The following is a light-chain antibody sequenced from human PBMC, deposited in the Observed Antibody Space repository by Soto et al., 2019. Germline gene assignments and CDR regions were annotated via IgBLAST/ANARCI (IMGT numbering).Light chain of an antibody. J-gene: IGKJ1*01. CDR3: HQYNFWPT. CDR2: GTS. CDR1: QSVSTN. V-gene: IGKV3-15*01. Sequence: EIVMTQSPATLSVSPGERATLSCRASQSVSTNLAWYQQKPGQSPRLLIYGTSTRATGVPARFSGGGSGTGFTLTINSLQSEDFAVYFCHQYNFWPTFGQGTKVDIK.